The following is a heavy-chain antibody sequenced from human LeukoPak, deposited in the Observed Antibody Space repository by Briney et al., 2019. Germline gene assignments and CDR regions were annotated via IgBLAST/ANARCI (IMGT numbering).Heavy chain of an antibody. D-gene: IGHD6-19*01. V-gene: IGHV3-30-3*01. CDR3: VRDRGGSGWYYLDY. CDR2: TSYDGSTE. Sequence: GRSLRLSCAASGFTFSSYAMHWVRQAPGKGLEWAAATSYDGSTEFYADSVKGRFTISRDNSKNTLYLQMNSLRPEDTAVYYCVRDRGGSGWYYLDYWGQGTLVTVSS. J-gene: IGHJ4*02. CDR1: GFTFSSYA.